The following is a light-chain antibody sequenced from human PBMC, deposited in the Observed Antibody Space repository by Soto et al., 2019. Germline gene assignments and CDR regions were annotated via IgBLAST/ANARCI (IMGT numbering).Light chain of an antibody. CDR1: SSDVGGYNY. CDR2: EVS. Sequence: QSALTQPASVSGSPGQSITISCTGTSSDVGGYNYVSWYQQHPGKAPKLMIYEVSNRPSGVSNRFSGSKSGNTASLTISGLPAEDEADYYCSSYTSSGTLVFGGGTKLTVL. CDR3: SSYTSSGTLV. J-gene: IGLJ3*02. V-gene: IGLV2-14*01.